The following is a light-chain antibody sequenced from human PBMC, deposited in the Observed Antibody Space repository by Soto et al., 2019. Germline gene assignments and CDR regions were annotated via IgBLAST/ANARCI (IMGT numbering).Light chain of an antibody. V-gene: IGKV3-20*01. CDR1: QSVGSNY. CDR3: QQGRN. CDR2: GAS. Sequence: ELVLTHSPGTLSLSPWERATLSCRASQSVGSNYLAWYQQRPGQAPRLLIYGASSRATGIPDRFSGSGSGTDFTLTISRLEPEDFAVYYCQQGRNFGPGTKVDIK. J-gene: IGKJ3*01.